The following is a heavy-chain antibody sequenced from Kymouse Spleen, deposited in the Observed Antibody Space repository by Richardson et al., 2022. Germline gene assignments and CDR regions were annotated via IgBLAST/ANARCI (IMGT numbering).Heavy chain of an antibody. CDR1: GFTFSSYD. J-gene: IGHJ6*02. D-gene: IGHD3-10*01. CDR3: ARDELWFGEFYYYYGMDV. CDR2: IGTAGDT. V-gene: IGHV3-13*01. Sequence: EVQLVESGGGLVQPGGSLRLSCAASGFTFSSYDMHWVRQATGKGLEWVSAIGTAGDTYYPGSVKGRFTISRENAKNSLYLQMNSLRAGDTAVYYCARDELWFGEFYYYYGMDVWGQGTTVTVSS.